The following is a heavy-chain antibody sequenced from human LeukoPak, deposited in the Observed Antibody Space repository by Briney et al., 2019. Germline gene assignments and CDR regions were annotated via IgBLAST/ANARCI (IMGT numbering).Heavy chain of an antibody. D-gene: IGHD1-26*01. Sequence: SETLSLTCAVYGGSFSGYYWSWIRQPPGKGLEWIGEINHSGSTNYNPSLKSRVPISVDTSKNQFSLKLSSVTAADTAVYYCARGSGSYYRGDAFDIWGQGTMVTVSS. J-gene: IGHJ3*02. CDR1: GGSFSGYY. V-gene: IGHV4-34*01. CDR2: INHSGST. CDR3: ARGSGSYYRGDAFDI.